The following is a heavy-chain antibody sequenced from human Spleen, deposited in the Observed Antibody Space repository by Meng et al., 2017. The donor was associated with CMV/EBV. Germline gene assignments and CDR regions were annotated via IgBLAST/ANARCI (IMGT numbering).Heavy chain of an antibody. J-gene: IGHJ5*02. CDR2: IKSKTDGGTT. V-gene: IGHV3-15*01. D-gene: IGHD5-18*01. CDR3: AKDLSGYSYENWFDP. Sequence: FTFSNDWMSWVRQAPGKGLEWVGRIKSKTDGGTTDYAAPVKGRFTISRDDSKNTLYLQMNSLKTEDTAVYYCAKDLSGYSYENWFDPWGQGTLVTVSS. CDR1: FTFSNDW.